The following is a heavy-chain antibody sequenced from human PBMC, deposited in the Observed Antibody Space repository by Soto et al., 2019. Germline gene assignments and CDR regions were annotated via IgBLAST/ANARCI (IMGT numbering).Heavy chain of an antibody. Sequence: QVQLVESGGGVVQPGRSLRLSCAASGFTFSSYGMHWVRQAPGKGLEWVAVIWYDGSNKYYADSVKGRFTISRDNSKNTLYLQMNSLRAEDTAVYYCARAAPGYYFDYWGQGTLVTVSS. CDR2: IWYDGSNK. V-gene: IGHV3-33*01. J-gene: IGHJ4*02. CDR3: ARAAPGYYFDY. D-gene: IGHD1-1*01. CDR1: GFTFSSYG.